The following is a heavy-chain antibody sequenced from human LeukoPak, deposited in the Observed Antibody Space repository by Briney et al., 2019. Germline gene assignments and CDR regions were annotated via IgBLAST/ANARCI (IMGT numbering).Heavy chain of an antibody. J-gene: IGHJ5*02. CDR3: ARGRFLQWSLNWFDP. CDR1: GGSISSYY. CDR2: IYYSGST. D-gene: IGHD3-3*01. V-gene: IGHV4-59*01. Sequence: SETLSLTCTVSGGSISSYYWNWIRQPPGKGLEWIGYIYYSGSTNYNPSLKSRVTISVDTSKNQFSLKLSSVTAADTAVYYCARGRFLQWSLNWFDPWGQGTLVTVSS.